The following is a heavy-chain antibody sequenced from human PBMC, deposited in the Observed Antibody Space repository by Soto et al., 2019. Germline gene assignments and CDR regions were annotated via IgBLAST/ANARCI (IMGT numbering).Heavy chain of an antibody. D-gene: IGHD3-10*01. V-gene: IGHV4-34*01. J-gene: IGHJ3*02. CDR3: ARGVNAFDI. CDR2: IKHSGST. Sequence: QVQLHQWGAGLFKPSETLSLTCAAYGGSFSGYYWSWIRQPPGKGLEWIGEIKHSGSTNYNPSLKSRVTISVDTSKNQFSLKLSSVTAADTAVYYCARGVNAFDIWGQGTMVTVSS. CDR1: GGSFSGYY.